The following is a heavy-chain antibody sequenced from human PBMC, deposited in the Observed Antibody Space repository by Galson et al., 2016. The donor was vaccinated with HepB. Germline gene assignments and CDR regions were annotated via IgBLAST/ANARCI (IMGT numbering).Heavy chain of an antibody. Sequence: SVKVSCKASGYTFASYGISWVRQAPGQGLEWMGWISGYNGNTEYAKKFQGRVTMTTDTSTSTVYMELRSLRSDDTAVYYRARERSAFYYYYYGMDVWGQGTTVTVSS. V-gene: IGHV1-18*01. CDR2: ISGYNGNT. J-gene: IGHJ6*02. D-gene: IGHD3-3*02. CDR3: ARERSAFYYYYYGMDV. CDR1: GYTFASYG.